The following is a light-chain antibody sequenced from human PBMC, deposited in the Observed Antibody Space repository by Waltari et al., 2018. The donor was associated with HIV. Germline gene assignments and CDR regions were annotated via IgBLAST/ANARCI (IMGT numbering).Light chain of an antibody. V-gene: IGLV3-1*01. J-gene: IGLJ3*02. Sequence: SYEVTQPPSLSVSPGQTASITCPGDKLGEKYACWYQQEPGQSPILVIYADTKRPPGIPERFSASNSGNTAPLTITGTQAMDEADYYCQAWDSTTRVFGGGTKLTVL. CDR3: QAWDSTTRV. CDR1: KLGEKY. CDR2: ADT.